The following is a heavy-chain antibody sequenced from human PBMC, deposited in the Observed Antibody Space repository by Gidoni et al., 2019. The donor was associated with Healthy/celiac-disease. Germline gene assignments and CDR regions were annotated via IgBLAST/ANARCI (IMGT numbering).Heavy chain of an antibody. Sequence: EVQLVESGGGLVKPGGSLRLSCAASGFPFSSYSLNWVRQAPGKGLEWVSSISSSSSYIYYADSVKGRFTISRDNAKNSLYLQMNSLRAEDTAVYYCASRIVVVPAAINSSSWSENWGQGTLVTVSS. CDR2: ISSSSSYI. CDR3: ASRIVVVPAAINSSSWSEN. J-gene: IGHJ4*02. D-gene: IGHD2-2*02. CDR1: GFPFSSYS. V-gene: IGHV3-21*01.